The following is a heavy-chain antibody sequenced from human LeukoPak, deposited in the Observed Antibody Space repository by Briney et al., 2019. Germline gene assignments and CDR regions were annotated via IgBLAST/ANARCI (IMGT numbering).Heavy chain of an antibody. J-gene: IGHJ4*02. CDR3: ARDPDYDSSGSCDY. Sequence: GGSLRLSCAASGFTFSSYGISWVRQAPGKGLEWVSAISGSGGSTYYADSVKGRFTISRDNSKNTLYLQMNSLRAEDTALYYCARDPDYDSSGSCDYWGQGTLVTVSS. CDR2: ISGSGGST. V-gene: IGHV3-23*01. D-gene: IGHD3-22*01. CDR1: GFTFSSYG.